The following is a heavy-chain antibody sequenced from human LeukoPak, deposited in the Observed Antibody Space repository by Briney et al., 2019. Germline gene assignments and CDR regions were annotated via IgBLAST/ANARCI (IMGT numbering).Heavy chain of an antibody. V-gene: IGHV3-21*01. CDR2: ISSSSSYI. CDR1: GFTFGSYG. J-gene: IGHJ4*02. D-gene: IGHD5-12*01. CDR3: ARDMATSFDY. Sequence: GGTLRLSCAASGFTFGSYGMSWVRQAPGKGLEWVSSISSSSSYIYYADSVKGRFTISRDNAKNSLYLQMNSLRAEDTAVYYCARDMATSFDYWGQGTLVTVSS.